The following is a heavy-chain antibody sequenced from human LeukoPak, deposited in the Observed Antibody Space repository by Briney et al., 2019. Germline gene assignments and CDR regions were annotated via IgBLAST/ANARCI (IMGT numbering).Heavy chain of an antibody. CDR3: ARDLAYGWEAH. CDR1: GFTFSSYS. Sequence: GGSLRLSCAASGFTFSSYSMNWVRQAPGKGLEWVSSISSSSYIYYADSVKGRFTISRDNAKNSLYLQMNSLRAEDTAVYYCARDLAYGWEAHWGQGTLVTVSS. J-gene: IGHJ4*02. V-gene: IGHV3-21*01. D-gene: IGHD1-26*01. CDR2: ISSSSYI.